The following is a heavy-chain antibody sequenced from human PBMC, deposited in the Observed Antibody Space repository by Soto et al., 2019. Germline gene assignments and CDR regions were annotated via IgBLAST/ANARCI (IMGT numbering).Heavy chain of an antibody. CDR1: GYTFTSYY. D-gene: IGHD3-3*01. J-gene: IGHJ6*02. CDR2: INPSGGST. Sequence: ASVKVSCKASGYTFTSYYMHWVRQAPGQGLEWMGIINPSGGSTSYAQKFQGRVTMTRDTSTSTVYMELSSLRSEDTAVYYCALGSGYYTGIPTTYGMDVWGQGTTVTVSS. CDR3: ALGSGYYTGIPTTYGMDV. V-gene: IGHV1-46*01.